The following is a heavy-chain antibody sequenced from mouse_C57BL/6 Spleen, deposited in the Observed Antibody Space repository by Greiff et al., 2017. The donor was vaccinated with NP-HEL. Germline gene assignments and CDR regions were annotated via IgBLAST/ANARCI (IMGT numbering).Heavy chain of an antibody. CDR2: IDPSDSYT. Sequence: QVQLKQPGAELVKPGASVKLSCKASGYTFTSYWMQWVKQRPGQGLEWIGEIDPSDSYTNYNQKFKGKATLTVDTSSSTAYMQLSSLTSEDSAVYYCARLVYYGSRGAMDYWGQGTSVTVSS. D-gene: IGHD1-1*01. J-gene: IGHJ4*01. CDR3: ARLVYYGSRGAMDY. V-gene: IGHV1-50*01. CDR1: GYTFTSYW.